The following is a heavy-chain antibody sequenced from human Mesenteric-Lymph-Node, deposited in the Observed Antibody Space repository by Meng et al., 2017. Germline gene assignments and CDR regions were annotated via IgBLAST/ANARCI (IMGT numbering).Heavy chain of an antibody. D-gene: IGHD3-16*01. CDR3: AKLTSL. CDR2: FAANNST. J-gene: IGHJ4*02. Sequence: EVELVGSGGGLVQPGGSLRLSCAASGFTFSSSSMSWVRQAPGKGLEWVSTFAANNSTYYADSVKGRFTISRDNSKNTLYLQMNSLRAEDTAVYYCAKLTSLWGQGTLVTVSS. V-gene: IGHV3-23*04. CDR1: GFTFSSSS.